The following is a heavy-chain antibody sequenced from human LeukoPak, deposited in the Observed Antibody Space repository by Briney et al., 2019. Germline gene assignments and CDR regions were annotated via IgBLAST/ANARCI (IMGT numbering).Heavy chain of an antibody. D-gene: IGHD1-26*01. J-gene: IGHJ4*02. CDR3: ASYVGGSYWGHPDKYYFDY. Sequence: PGGSLRLSCAASGFTFSDYYMSWIRQAPGKGLEWVSYISSSGSTIYYADSVKGRFTISRDNAENSLYLQMNSLRAEDTAVYYCASYVGGSYWGHPDKYYFDYWGQGTLVTVSS. CDR1: GFTFSDYY. V-gene: IGHV3-11*04. CDR2: ISSSGSTI.